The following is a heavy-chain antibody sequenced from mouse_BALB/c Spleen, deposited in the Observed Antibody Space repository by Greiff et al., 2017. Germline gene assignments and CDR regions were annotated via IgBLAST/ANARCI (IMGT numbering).Heavy chain of an antibody. CDR2: ISSGGST. V-gene: IGHV5-6-5*01. CDR1: GFTFSSYA. CDR3: ARGYGKDAMDY. Sequence: EVHLVESGGGLVKPGGSLKLSCAASGFTFSSYAMSWVRQTPEKRLEWVASISSGGSTYYPDSVKGRFTISRDNARNILYLQMSSLRSEDTAMYYCARGYGKDAMDYWGQGTSVTVSS. J-gene: IGHJ4*01. D-gene: IGHD2-1*01.